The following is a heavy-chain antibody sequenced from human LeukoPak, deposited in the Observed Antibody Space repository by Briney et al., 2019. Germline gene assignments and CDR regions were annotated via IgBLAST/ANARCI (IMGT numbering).Heavy chain of an antibody. D-gene: IGHD2-21*02. CDR2: ISNGNT. V-gene: IGHV3-23*01. CDR3: VREAGYCASVCLKSNWFDP. CDR1: GFPFSNHA. Sequence: GGSLRLSCAASGFPFSNHAMSWVRQPPGKGLEWVSAISNGNTYYADSVRGRFTIPRDNSKNMVYLQTNSLRDEDTALYYCVREAGYCASVCLKSNWFDPWGQGTLVTVSS. J-gene: IGHJ5*02.